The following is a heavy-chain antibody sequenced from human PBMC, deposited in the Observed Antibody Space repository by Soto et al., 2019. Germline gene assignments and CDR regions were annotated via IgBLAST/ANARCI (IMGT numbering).Heavy chain of an antibody. CDR2: IYYSGST. Sequence: SETLSLTCTVSGGSISSSSYYWGWIRQPPGKGLEWIGSIYYSGSTYYNPSLKSRVTISVDTSKNQFSLKLSSVTAADTAVYYCARTSSYYDFWSGSPPGGYWGQGTLVTVSS. CDR3: ARTSSYYDFWSGSPPGGY. J-gene: IGHJ4*02. D-gene: IGHD3-3*01. V-gene: IGHV4-39*01. CDR1: GGSISSSSYY.